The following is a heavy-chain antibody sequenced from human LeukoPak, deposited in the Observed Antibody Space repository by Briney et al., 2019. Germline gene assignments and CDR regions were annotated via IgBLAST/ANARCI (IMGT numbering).Heavy chain of an antibody. J-gene: IGHJ4*02. D-gene: IGHD3-22*01. V-gene: IGHV1-18*01. Sequence: ASVKVSCKASGYTFTSYGISWVRQAPGQGLEWMGWISGYNGNTNYAQKLQGRVTMTTDTSTSTAYMDLRSLRSDDTAVYYCARDRQRRHYYDSSLHPPLDYWGQGTLVTVSS. CDR1: GYTFTSYG. CDR2: ISGYNGNT. CDR3: ARDRQRRHYYDSSLHPPLDY.